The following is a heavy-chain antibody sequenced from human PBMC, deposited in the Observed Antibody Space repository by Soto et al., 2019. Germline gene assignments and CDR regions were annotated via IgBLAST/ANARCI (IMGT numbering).Heavy chain of an antibody. Sequence: PGGSLRLSCAASGFSFPNYAMNWVRRAPGKGLEWVSTISGTSDLSFYADSVKGRFTISRDNSKNTLYLQMNSLRAEDTAVYFCAKPWRQVDYSDHWGQGTLVTFSS. J-gene: IGHJ4*02. D-gene: IGHD2-15*01. CDR2: ISGTSDLS. CDR1: GFSFPNYA. V-gene: IGHV3-23*01. CDR3: AKPWRQVDYSDH.